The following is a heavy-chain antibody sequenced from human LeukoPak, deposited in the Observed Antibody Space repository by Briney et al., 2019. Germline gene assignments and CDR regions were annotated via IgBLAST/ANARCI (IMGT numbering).Heavy chain of an antibody. J-gene: IGHJ3*02. CDR1: VFTFSSYD. Sequence: GGCLRLSCAASVFTFSSYDMHSVRHATGKGGEWGSAICTASDIYYTGSVKGRFTISRENAKNSLYLQMNSLRAGDTAVYYCARDADYGGNSGAFDIWGQGTMVTVSS. D-gene: IGHD4-23*01. CDR3: ARDADYGGNSGAFDI. CDR2: ICTASDI. V-gene: IGHV3-13*01.